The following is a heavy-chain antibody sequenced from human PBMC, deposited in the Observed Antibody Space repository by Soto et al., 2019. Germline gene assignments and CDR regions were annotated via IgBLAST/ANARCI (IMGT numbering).Heavy chain of an antibody. J-gene: IGHJ4*02. V-gene: IGHV4-59*01. CDR2: IYYSGST. CDR1: GGSISSYY. D-gene: IGHD6-13*01. CDR3: ARALRIAAPFDY. Sequence: QVQLQESGPGLVKPSETLSLTCTVSGGSISSYYWSWIRQPPGKGLEWIGYIYYSGSTNYNPSLKSRVTTSVDTSKNQFSLNLSSVTAADTAVYYCARALRIAAPFDYWGQGTLVTVSS.